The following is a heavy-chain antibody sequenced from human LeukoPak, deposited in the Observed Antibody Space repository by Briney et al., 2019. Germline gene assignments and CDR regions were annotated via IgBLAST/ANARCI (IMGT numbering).Heavy chain of an antibody. CDR2: IRYDGNSK. CDR3: AKGGGYSYENYYCYMDV. D-gene: IGHD5-18*01. Sequence: QAGGSLRLSCAASGFTFSSYGMHWVRQAPDKGLEWVAFIRYDGNSKDYADSVKGRFTISRDNSKSTLYLQMNSLRGEDTALYYCAKGGGYSYENYYCYMDVWGKGTTVTVSS. J-gene: IGHJ6*03. V-gene: IGHV3-30*02. CDR1: GFTFSSYG.